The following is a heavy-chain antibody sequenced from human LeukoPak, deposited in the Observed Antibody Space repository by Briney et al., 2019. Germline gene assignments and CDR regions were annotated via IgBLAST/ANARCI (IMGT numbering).Heavy chain of an antibody. CDR3: ARRTMAIYFDY. J-gene: IGHJ4*02. CDR2: IYYGGST. V-gene: IGHV4-39*01. D-gene: IGHD5-24*01. Sequence: SETLSLTCTVSGGSINSSSYYWGWIRQPPGKGLEWIGSIYYGGSTYYNPSLKSRVTISVDTSKNQFSLKLSSVTAADTAVYYCARRTMAIYFDYWGQGTLVTVSS. CDR1: GGSINSSSYY.